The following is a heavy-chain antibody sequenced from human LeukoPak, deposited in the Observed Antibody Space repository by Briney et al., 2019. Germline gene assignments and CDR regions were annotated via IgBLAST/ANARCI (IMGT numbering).Heavy chain of an antibody. D-gene: IGHD2-2*01. J-gene: IGHJ3*02. CDR3: ARLRDSAYCSSTSCYGNAFDI. CDR2: IIPIFGTA. CDR1: GGTFSSYA. Sequence: ASVKVSCKASGGTFSSYAISWVRQAPGQGLEWMGGIIPIFGTANYAQKFQGRVTITTDESTSTAYMELSSLRSEDTAVYYCARLRDSAYCSSTSCYGNAFDIWGQGTMVTVSS. V-gene: IGHV1-69*05.